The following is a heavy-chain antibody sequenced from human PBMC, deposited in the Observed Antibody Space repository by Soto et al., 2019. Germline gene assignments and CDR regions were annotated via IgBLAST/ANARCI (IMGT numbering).Heavy chain of an antibody. Sequence: PSETLSLTCTVSGGSISSGGYYWSWIRQHPGKGLEWIGYIYYSGSTYYNPSLKSRVTISVDTSKNQFSLKLSSVTAADTAVYYCASRRTAMATGYFDYWGQGTLVTVSS. CDR2: IYYSGST. J-gene: IGHJ4*02. V-gene: IGHV4-31*03. CDR3: ASRRTAMATGYFDY. D-gene: IGHD5-18*01. CDR1: GGSISSGGYY.